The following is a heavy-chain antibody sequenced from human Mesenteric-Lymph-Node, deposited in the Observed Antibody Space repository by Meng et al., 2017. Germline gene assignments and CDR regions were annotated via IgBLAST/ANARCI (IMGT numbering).Heavy chain of an antibody. J-gene: IGHJ4*02. V-gene: IGHV1-18*01. CDR3: ARGPSYCSGSSCHLDY. Sequence: ASVKVSCKASGYTFTSYAMNWVRQAPGQGLEWMGWINTYHGYTNYIETLQGRVTMTTDRSTSTAYMELRSLRSDDTAVYYCARGPSYCSGSSCHLDYWGQGTLVTVSS. CDR2: INTYHGYT. D-gene: IGHD2-15*01. CDR1: GYTFTSYA.